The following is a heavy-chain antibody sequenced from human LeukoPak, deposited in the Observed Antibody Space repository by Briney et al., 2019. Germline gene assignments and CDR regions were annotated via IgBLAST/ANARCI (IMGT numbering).Heavy chain of an antibody. CDR1: GGSISSYY. D-gene: IGHD5-18*01. J-gene: IGHJ4*02. V-gene: IGHV4-59*08. CDR3: ARSDKKAMVTPFDD. Sequence: SETLSLTCTLSGGSISSYYWSWIRQPPGKGLEWIGYIYYSGSHNYNPSLKRRVTISVDTSKNQFSLKLSSVTAANTAVYFCARSDKKAMVTPFDDGGQGTLVTVSS. CDR2: IYYSGSH.